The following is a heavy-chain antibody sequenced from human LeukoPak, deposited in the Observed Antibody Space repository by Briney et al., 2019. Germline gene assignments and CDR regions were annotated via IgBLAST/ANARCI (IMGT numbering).Heavy chain of an antibody. CDR1: GFTFSSYE. V-gene: IGHV3-48*03. D-gene: IGHD2-2*01. J-gene: IGHJ6*04. CDR2: ISSSGSTI. CDR3: ARIVVVPAADAYYYYGIDV. Sequence: GGSLRFSCAASGFTFSSYEMNWFRQAPGKGLEWVSYISSSGSTIYYADSVKGRFTISRDNAKSSLYLQMNSLRAEDTAVYYCARIVVVPAADAYYYYGIDVWGKGTTVTVSS.